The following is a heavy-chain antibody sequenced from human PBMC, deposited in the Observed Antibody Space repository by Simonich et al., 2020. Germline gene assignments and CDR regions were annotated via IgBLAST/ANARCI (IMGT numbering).Heavy chain of an antibody. Sequence: QVQLQQWGAGLLKPSDTLSLTCAVYGGSFSGYYWSWIRPPPGKGLEWIGEINNSGSNTYNPSLMSRVTISVDTSKNRLALELSYVTADNTAEYYGARGKDWENAFDIWGQGTMVTVSS. CDR2: INNSGSN. J-gene: IGHJ3*02. D-gene: IGHD1-26*01. CDR3: ARGKDWENAFDI. CDR1: GGSFSGYY. V-gene: IGHV4-34*01.